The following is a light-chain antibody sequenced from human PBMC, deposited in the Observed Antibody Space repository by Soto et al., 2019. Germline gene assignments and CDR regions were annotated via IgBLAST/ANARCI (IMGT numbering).Light chain of an antibody. CDR3: QQYNSYRT. CDR1: RSISSW. J-gene: IGKJ1*01. CDR2: DAS. V-gene: IGKV1-5*01. Sequence: DIQMTQSPSTLSASVGDRVTITCRASRSISSWLAWFQQKPGKAPKLLIYDASNLESGVPSRFSGSGSGTEFTLTISSLQPDDFATYYCQQYNSYRTFGQGTKVDIK.